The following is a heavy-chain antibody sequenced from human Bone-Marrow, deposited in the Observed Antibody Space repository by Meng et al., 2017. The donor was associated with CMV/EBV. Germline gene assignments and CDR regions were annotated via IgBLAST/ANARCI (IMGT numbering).Heavy chain of an antibody. V-gene: IGHV3-66*02. CDR2: IYSGGST. Sequence: GESLKISCAASGFSFDDYGMSWVRQAPGKGLEWVSVIYSGGSTYYADSVKGRFTISRDNSKNTLYLQMNSLRAEDTAVYYCARERKSGRFHLPNYFDYWGQGTLVTVSS. CDR3: ARERKSGRFHLPNYFDY. D-gene: IGHD3-3*01. CDR1: GFSFDDYG. J-gene: IGHJ4*02.